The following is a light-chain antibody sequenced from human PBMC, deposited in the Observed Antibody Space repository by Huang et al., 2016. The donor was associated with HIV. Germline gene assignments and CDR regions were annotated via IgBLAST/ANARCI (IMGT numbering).Light chain of an antibody. CDR1: QSVTTSY. V-gene: IGKV3-20*01. CDR3: QQYAISPLT. Sequence: EIVLTQSPATLSLSPGERATLSCRTSQSVTTSYLAWYQQKPGQAPRLIIYGASDRATGIPDRVSGSGSGTDFTLTISSLEPEDFAVYYCQQYAISPLTFGQGTKVEIK. J-gene: IGKJ2*01. CDR2: GAS.